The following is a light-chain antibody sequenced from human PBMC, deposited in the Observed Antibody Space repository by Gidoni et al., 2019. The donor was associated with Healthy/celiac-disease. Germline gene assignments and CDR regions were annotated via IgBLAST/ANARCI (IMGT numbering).Light chain of an antibody. V-gene: IGKV3-11*01. J-gene: IGKJ1*01. Sequence: EIVLTQSPATLSLSPGERATLSCRASQRVSSYLAWYQQKPGQAPRLLIYDASNRATGIPARFSGSGSGTDFTLTISSLEPEDFAVYYCQQRSNWRGTFGQXTKVEIK. CDR3: QQRSNWRGT. CDR1: QRVSSY. CDR2: DAS.